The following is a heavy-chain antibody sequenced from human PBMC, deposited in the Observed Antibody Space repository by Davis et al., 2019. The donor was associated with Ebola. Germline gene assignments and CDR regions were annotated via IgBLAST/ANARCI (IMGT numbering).Heavy chain of an antibody. D-gene: IGHD3-16*01. Sequence: PGGSLRLSCAASGFTFSSYAMHWVRQAPGKGLEWVAVISYDGSNKYYADSVKGRFTISRDNSKNTLYLQMNSLRAEDTAVYYCARDKTAGQGGSYAYWGQGTLVTVSS. J-gene: IGHJ4*02. CDR3: ARDKTAGQGGSYAY. CDR1: GFTFSSYA. V-gene: IGHV3-30-3*01. CDR2: ISYDGSNK.